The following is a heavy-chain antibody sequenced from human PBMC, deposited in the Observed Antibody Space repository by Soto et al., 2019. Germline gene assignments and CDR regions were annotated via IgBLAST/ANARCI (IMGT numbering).Heavy chain of an antibody. Sequence: QVQLQESGPGLVKPSETLSLTCTVSGGSISSYYWSWIRQPPGKGLEWIGYIYYSGSTNYNPSLTSRVTTSGDTSKNQFSLKLSSVTAADTAVYYCARGRDNWNYDYYYMDVWGKGTTVTVSS. V-gene: IGHV4-59*01. J-gene: IGHJ6*03. CDR2: IYYSGST. CDR1: GGSISSYY. CDR3: ARGRDNWNYDYYYMDV. D-gene: IGHD1-20*01.